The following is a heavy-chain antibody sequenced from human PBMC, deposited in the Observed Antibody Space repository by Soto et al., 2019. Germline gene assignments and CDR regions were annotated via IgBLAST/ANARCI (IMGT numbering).Heavy chain of an antibody. CDR2: IYYSGST. CDR3: ASSYDSSGYYPGMLDY. V-gene: IGHV4-30-4*01. D-gene: IGHD3-22*01. Sequence: SETLSLTCTVSGGSISSGDYYWSWIRQPPGKGLEWIGYIYYSGSTYYNPSLKSRVTISVDTSKNQFSLKLSSVTAADTAVYYCASSYDSSGYYPGMLDYWGQGTLVTVSS. J-gene: IGHJ4*02. CDR1: GGSISSGDYY.